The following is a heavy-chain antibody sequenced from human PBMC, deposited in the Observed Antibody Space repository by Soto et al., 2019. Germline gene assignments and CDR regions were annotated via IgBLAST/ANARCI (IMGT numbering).Heavy chain of an antibody. CDR3: ARGIVTQVSTMGGLDV. CDR2: IYPLDSYT. Sequence: GESLKISCEASGYRFTHKWIAWVRQMPGKGLEWLGVIYPLDSYTKYSPSFEGQVTMSVDKSVNTASLLLNSLKASDTAIYFCARGIVTQVSTMGGLDVCGKVPTVTVSS. J-gene: IGHJ6*04. D-gene: IGHD3-16*01. CDR1: GYRFTHKW. V-gene: IGHV5-51*01.